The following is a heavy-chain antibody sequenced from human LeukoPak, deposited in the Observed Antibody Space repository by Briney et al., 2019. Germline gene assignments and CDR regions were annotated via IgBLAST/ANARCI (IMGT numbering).Heavy chain of an antibody. CDR3: AREQIAARRGLDY. J-gene: IGHJ4*02. CDR1: GFTVSSNY. Sequence: PGGSLRLSCAASGFTVSSNYMSWVRQAPGKGLEWVSVIYSGGSTYYADPVKGRFTISRDNSKNTLYLQMNSLRAEDTAVYYCAREQIAARRGLDYWGQGTLVTVSS. V-gene: IGHV3-66*02. D-gene: IGHD6-6*01. CDR2: IYSGGST.